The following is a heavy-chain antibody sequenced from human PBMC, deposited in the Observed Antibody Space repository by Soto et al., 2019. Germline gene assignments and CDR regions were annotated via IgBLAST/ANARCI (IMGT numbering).Heavy chain of an antibody. CDR2: IDYSGST. CDR1: GGSISSGDYY. D-gene: IGHD3-10*01. Sequence: QVQLQESGPGLVKPSQTLSLTCTVSGGSISSGDYYWGWIRQPPGQGLEWIGYIDYSGSTYYNPSPKSRVTISVDTSKNRCALKLSSVTAADTAVYYCARVVGATRGWFDPWGQGTLVTVSS. J-gene: IGHJ5*02. V-gene: IGHV4-30-4*01. CDR3: ARVVGATRGWFDP.